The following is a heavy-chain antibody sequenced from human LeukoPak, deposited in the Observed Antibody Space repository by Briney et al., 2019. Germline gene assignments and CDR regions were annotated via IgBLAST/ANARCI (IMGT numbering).Heavy chain of an antibody. CDR2: TYYRTKWYN. CDR3: ARDMDYYASGTYYNSRWFDP. V-gene: IGHV6-1*01. J-gene: IGHJ5*02. Sequence: SQTLSLTCAISGDSFSRNNIAWNWIRQSPSIGLEGLVRTYYRTKWYNDAVSVKSRITITPDTYKNQFSLQLQYVTPEDTAVYYCARDMDYYASGTYYNSRWFDPWGQGTLVTVSS. CDR1: GDSFSRNNIA. D-gene: IGHD3-10*01.